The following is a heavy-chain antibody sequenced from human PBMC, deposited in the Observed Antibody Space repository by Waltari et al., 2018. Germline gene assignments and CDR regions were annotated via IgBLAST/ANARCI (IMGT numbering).Heavy chain of an antibody. D-gene: IGHD3-22*01. CDR3: ARDQWFAFDI. CDR2: IKKDGSEE. V-gene: IGHV3-7*01. CDR1: GFPLGSYW. Sequence: EVQLVESGGGLVQPGGSLRLSCAASGFPLGSYWMRWVRQAPGKGPEWGANIKKDGSEEYYVDSVRGRFTISRDNAKNSLYLQMNSLRPEDTAVYYCARDQWFAFDIWGQGTMVTVSS. J-gene: IGHJ3*02.